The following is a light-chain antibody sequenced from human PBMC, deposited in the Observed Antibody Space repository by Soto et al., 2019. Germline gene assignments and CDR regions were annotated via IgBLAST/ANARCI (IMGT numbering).Light chain of an antibody. CDR1: QSITNY. CDR2: AAS. V-gene: IGKV1-39*01. Sequence: DIQMTQSPSSLSASIGDRVTITCRASQSITNYLNWYQQTPGKAPKLLIYAASSLQDGVPARFSGSGSGTDFTITISSLQHEDFATYYCQPSDSSPTFGQGTKVEIK. J-gene: IGKJ2*01. CDR3: QPSDSSPT.